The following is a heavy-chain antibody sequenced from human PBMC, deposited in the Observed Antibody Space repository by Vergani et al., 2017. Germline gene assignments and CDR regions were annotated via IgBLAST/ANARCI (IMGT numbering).Heavy chain of an antibody. D-gene: IGHD2-15*01. V-gene: IGHV4-39*01. CDR3: ASKRGACRAAYCHSYDF. Sequence: QVQLQESGPGLVKPSETLSLTCTVSGDSVISTDYHWGWIRQPPGEGLEWIGSMDYSGSTSYNPSLESRISISFETPKNQFSLRLTSVTAAYTAVYYCASKRGACRAAYCHSYDFWGPGTLVGVSS. J-gene: IGHJ4*02. CDR2: MDYSGST. CDR1: GDSVISTDYH.